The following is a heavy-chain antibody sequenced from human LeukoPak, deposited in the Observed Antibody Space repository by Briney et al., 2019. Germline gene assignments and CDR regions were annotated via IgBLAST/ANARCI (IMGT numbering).Heavy chain of an antibody. CDR1: GGTFSSYA. Sequence: SVKVSRKASGGTFSSYAISWVRQAPGQGLEWMGGIIPIFGTANYAQKFQGRVTITADESTSTAYMELSSLRSEDTAVYYCARAPISIVGATGYYYYYMDVWGKGTTVTISS. D-gene: IGHD1-26*01. CDR2: IIPIFGTA. J-gene: IGHJ6*03. CDR3: ARAPISIVGATGYYYYYMDV. V-gene: IGHV1-69*01.